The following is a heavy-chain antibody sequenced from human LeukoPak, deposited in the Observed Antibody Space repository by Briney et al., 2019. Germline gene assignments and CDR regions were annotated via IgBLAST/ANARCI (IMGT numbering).Heavy chain of an antibody. J-gene: IGHJ5*02. Sequence: GGSLRLSCAASGFTFSSYAMHWVRQAPGKGLEWVAVISYDGSNKYYADSVKGRFTISRDNSKNTLYLQMSSLRAEDTAVYYCARDRGSDSGSYPNWFDPWGQGTLVTVSS. CDR3: ARDRGSDSGSYPNWFDP. D-gene: IGHD1-26*01. V-gene: IGHV3-30-3*01. CDR2: ISYDGSNK. CDR1: GFTFSSYA.